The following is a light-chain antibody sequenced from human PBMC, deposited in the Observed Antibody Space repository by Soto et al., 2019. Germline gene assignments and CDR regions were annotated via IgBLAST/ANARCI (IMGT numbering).Light chain of an antibody. CDR3: QQYNNWLTWT. V-gene: IGKV3-15*01. CDR1: QSVSSN. CDR2: GAS. Sequence: EIVMTQSPATLSVSPGERATLSCRASQSVSSNXAWYQQKPGPAPRLLIYGASTRATGIPARFSGSGSGTEFTXXISSLQSXDFAVYYCQQYNNWLTWTFGQGTKVEIK. J-gene: IGKJ1*01.